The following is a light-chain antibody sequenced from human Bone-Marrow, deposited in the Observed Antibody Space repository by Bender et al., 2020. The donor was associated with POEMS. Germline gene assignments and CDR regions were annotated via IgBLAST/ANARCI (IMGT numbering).Light chain of an antibody. CDR1: NIGAHA. V-gene: IGLV3-25*03. Sequence: LTQPPSASGTPGQRVTISCSGGSSNIGAHAVNWYQQKPGQAPVLVIYKDDERPSGIPERFSGSTSGTTAALTITGVQPEDEADYYCQSADNSISSVVFGGGTKLTVL. CDR3: QSADNSISSVV. CDR2: KDD. J-gene: IGLJ3*02.